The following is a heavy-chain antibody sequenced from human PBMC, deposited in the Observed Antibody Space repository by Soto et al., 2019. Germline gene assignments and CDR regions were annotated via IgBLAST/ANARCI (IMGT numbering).Heavy chain of an antibody. V-gene: IGHV4-39*01. J-gene: IGHJ2*01. CDR2: IYYSGST. Sequence: QLQLQESGPGLVKPSETLSLTCTVSGGSISSSSYYWGWIRQPPGKGLEWIGSIYYSGSTYYNPSLKSRVRISADTSKHQFSLKLSSVTAADTAVYYCARQDLSAAAVDLGWYFDLWGRVTLVTVSS. CDR3: ARQDLSAAAVDLGWYFDL. CDR1: GGSISSSSYY. D-gene: IGHD6-13*01.